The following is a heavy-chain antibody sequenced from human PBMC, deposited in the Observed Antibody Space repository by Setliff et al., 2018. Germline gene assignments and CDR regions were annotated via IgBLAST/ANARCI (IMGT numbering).Heavy chain of an antibody. CDR3: ARFSGHNYGSFDS. CDR1: GYTFTAYY. Sequence: ASVKVSCKASGYTFTAYYMHWVRRAPGQGLEWMRWINPGSGATNLAQRFQGRVTMTRDTSISTAYMELSSLRSDDTAVYYCARFSGHNYGSFDSWGQGTLVTVSS. D-gene: IGHD5-18*01. CDR2: INPGSGAT. J-gene: IGHJ4*02. V-gene: IGHV1-2*02.